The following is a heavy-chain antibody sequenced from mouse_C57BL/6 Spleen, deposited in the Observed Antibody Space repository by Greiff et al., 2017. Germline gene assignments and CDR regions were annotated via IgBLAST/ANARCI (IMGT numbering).Heavy chain of an antibody. CDR1: GFNIKDYY. Sequence: QLQQSGAELVRPGASVKLSCTASGFNIKDYYMHWVKQRPEQGLEWIGRIDPEDGDTEYAPKFQGKATMTADTSSNTAYLQLSSLTSEDTAVYYCTTDYGSSYAMDYWGQGTSVTVSS. J-gene: IGHJ4*01. CDR2: IDPEDGDT. CDR3: TTDYGSSYAMDY. D-gene: IGHD1-1*01. V-gene: IGHV14-1*01.